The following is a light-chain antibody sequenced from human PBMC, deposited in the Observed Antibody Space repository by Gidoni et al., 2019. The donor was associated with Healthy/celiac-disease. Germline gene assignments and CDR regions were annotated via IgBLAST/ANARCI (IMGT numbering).Light chain of an antibody. CDR1: QSLLHSNGYNY. Sequence: IVMTQSPLSLPVTPGEPASIPCRSSQSLLHSNGYNYLDWYLQKPGQSPQLLIYLGSNRASGDPDRFSGSGSGTDFTLKISRVEAEDVGVYYCMQALQTPPFTFGPGTKVDIK. J-gene: IGKJ3*01. V-gene: IGKV2-28*01. CDR3: MQALQTPPFT. CDR2: LGS.